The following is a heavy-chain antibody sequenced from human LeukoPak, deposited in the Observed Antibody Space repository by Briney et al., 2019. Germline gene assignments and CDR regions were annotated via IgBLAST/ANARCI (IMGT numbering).Heavy chain of an antibody. V-gene: IGHV1-46*01. J-gene: IGHJ3*02. CDR1: GYTFTGYY. CDR3: ARDREQDVFDI. Sequence: ASVKVSCKASGYTFTGYYMHWVRQAPGQGLEWMGIINPSGGSTSYAQKFQGRVTMTRDTSTSTVYMELSSLRSEDTAVYYCARDREQDVFDIWGQGTMVTVSS. D-gene: IGHD1/OR15-1a*01. CDR2: INPSGGST.